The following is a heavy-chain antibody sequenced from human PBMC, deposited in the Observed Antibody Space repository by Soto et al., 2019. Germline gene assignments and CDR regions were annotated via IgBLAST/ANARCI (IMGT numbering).Heavy chain of an antibody. CDR1: GYTFTGYY. CDR2: INPNSGGT. V-gene: IGHV1-2*02. CDR3: ASTTPDGPGSITMVRGARDDAFDI. J-gene: IGHJ3*02. D-gene: IGHD3-10*01. Sequence: QVQLVQSGAEVKKPGASVKVSCKASGYTFTGYYMHWVRQAPGQGLEWMGWINPNSGGTNYAQKFQGRVTMTRDTSISTAYMELSRLRSDDTAVYYCASTTPDGPGSITMVRGARDDAFDIWGQGTMVTVSS.